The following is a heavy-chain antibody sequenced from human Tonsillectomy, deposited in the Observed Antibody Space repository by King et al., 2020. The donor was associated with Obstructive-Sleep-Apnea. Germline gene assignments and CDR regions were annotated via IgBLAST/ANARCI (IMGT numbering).Heavy chain of an antibody. CDR1: GGSVSSGSYY. V-gene: IGHV4-61*01. CDR3: AREVRGNYDFWSGYRPWRYYGMDV. J-gene: IGHJ6*02. D-gene: IGHD3-3*01. Sequence: VQLQESGPGLVKPSETLSLTCTVSGGSVSSGSYYWSWLRQPPGKGLEWIGYIYYSGSTNYNPSLTSRVTISVDTSKNQFSLKLSSVTAADTAVYYCAREVRGNYDFWSGYRPWRYYGMDVWGQGTTVTVSS. CDR2: IYYSGST.